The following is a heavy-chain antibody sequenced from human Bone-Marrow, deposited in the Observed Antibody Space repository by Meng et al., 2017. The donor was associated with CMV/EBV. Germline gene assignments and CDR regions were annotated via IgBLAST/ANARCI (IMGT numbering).Heavy chain of an antibody. CDR2: ISSSSSYI. CDR3: ARSGSGGGAFDI. J-gene: IGHJ3*02. CDR1: GFTFSSYS. D-gene: IGHD2-15*01. Sequence: GESLKISCAASGFTFSSYSMNWVRQAPGKGLEWVSSISSSSSYIYYADSVKGRFTISRDNAKNSLYLQMNSLRAEDTAVYYCARSGSGGGAFDIWGQGTMVTGSS. V-gene: IGHV3-21*01.